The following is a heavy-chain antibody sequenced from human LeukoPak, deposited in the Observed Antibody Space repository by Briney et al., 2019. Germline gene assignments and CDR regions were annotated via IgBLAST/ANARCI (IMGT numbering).Heavy chain of an antibody. CDR1: GGSISSGDYY. V-gene: IGHV4-30-4*01. J-gene: IGHJ5*02. D-gene: IGHD2-2*01. CDR2: IYYSGST. Sequence: SETLSLTCTVSGGSISSGDYYWSWIRQPPGKGLEWIGYIYYSGSTYYNPSLKSRVTISVDTSKNQFSLKLSSVTAADTAVYYCARVVYCSSTSCYEGHWFDPWGQGTLVTVSS. CDR3: ARVVYCSSTSCYEGHWFDP.